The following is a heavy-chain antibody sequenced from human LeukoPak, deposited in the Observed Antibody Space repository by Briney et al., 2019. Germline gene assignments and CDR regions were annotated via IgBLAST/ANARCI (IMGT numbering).Heavy chain of an antibody. CDR3: AREGYYGSPDAFDI. V-gene: IGHV3-48*01. CDR1: GFTFSSYS. Sequence: PGGSLRLSCAASGFTFSSYSMNWVRQTPGKGLEWLSYTTSTSRTIYYADSVKGRFTISRDNAKNSLYLQMNSLRAEDTAVYYCAREGYYGSPDAFDIWGQGTMVTVSS. J-gene: IGHJ3*02. CDR2: TTSTSRTI. D-gene: IGHD3-10*01.